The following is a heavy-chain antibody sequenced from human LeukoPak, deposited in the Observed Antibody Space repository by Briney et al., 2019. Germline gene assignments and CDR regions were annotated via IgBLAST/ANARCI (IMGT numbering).Heavy chain of an antibody. CDR3: AAASRYDLRGGWAAFDI. D-gene: IGHD3-3*01. Sequence: GASVKVSCKASGFTFTSSAVQWVRQARGQRLEWIGWIVVGSGNTNYAQKFQERVTTTRDMSTSTAYMELSSLRSEDTAVYYCAAASRYDLRGGWAAFDIWGQGTMVTVSS. J-gene: IGHJ3*02. CDR2: IVVGSGNT. V-gene: IGHV1-58*01. CDR1: GFTFTSSA.